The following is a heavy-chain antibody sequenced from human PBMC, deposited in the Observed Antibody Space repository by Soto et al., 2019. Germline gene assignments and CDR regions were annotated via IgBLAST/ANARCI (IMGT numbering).Heavy chain of an antibody. CDR1: GFTFSSYA. CDR2: ISYDGSNK. J-gene: IGHJ6*02. V-gene: IGHV3-30-3*01. CDR3: ARERLRYNWNDFPDYSSGMDV. D-gene: IGHD1-1*01. Sequence: QVQLVESGGGVVQPGRSLRLSCAASGFTFSSYAMHWVRQAPGKGLEWVAVISYDGSNKYYADSVKGRFTISRDNSKNTLYLQMNSLRAEDTAVYYCARERLRYNWNDFPDYSSGMDVWCQGTRVTASS.